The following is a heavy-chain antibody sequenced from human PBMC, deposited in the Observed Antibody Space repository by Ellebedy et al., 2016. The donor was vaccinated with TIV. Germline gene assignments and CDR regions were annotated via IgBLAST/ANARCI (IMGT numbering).Heavy chain of an antibody. CDR2: IYYTGGT. D-gene: IGHD2-21*02. CDR1: GGSVSSDHYY. V-gene: IGHV4-61*01. CDR3: ARTDPWQPIDD. Sequence: MPSETLSLTCTVSGGSVSSDHYYWSWIRLPPGKGLEWIGDIYYTGGTNYNPSLRGRVIISVDTSNNQFSLNLRTVTAADTAVYYCARTDPWQPIDDWGQGILVTVSS. J-gene: IGHJ4*02.